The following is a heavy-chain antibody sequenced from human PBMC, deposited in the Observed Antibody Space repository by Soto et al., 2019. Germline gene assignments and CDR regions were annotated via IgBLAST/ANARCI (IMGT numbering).Heavy chain of an antibody. D-gene: IGHD6-19*01. CDR1: GFTFSDYY. J-gene: IGHJ5*02. Sequence: GGSLSLSCAASGFTFSDYYMSWIRQAPGKGLEWVSYISGDGSTINYADSVKGRFTISRDNSKNSLYMQMNSLRAENTAVYYCARDTSRWYVCTVDLWGQGTLVTVSS. CDR2: ISGDGSTI. CDR3: ARDTSRWYVCTVDL. V-gene: IGHV3-11*01.